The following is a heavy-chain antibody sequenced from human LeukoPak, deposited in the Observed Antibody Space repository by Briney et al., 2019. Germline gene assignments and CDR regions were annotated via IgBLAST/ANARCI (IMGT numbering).Heavy chain of an antibody. CDR1: GFLFSNYV. V-gene: IGHV3-30*04. J-gene: IGHJ4*02. Sequence: GRSLRLSCAASGFLFSNYVMHWLRQAPGKGLEWVAVIAHDSSQKYYADSVKGRFTISRDNSKNTLYLQMNSLRVEDTAVYYCARDLGDSSGWFFAYWGQGTLITVSS. CDR3: ARDLGDSSGWFFAY. D-gene: IGHD6-19*01. CDR2: IAHDSSQK.